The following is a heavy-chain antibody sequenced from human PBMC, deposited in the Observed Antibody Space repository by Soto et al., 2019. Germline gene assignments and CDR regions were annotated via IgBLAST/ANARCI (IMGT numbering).Heavy chain of an antibody. CDR3: ARDQDIAAAGMGFGGVIAT. D-gene: IGHD3-16*02. J-gene: IGHJ4*02. CDR2: ISYDGSNK. Sequence: GGSLRLSCVASGFTFSSYAMHWVRQAPGKGLEWVAVISYDGSNKYYADSVKGRFTISRDNSKNTLYLQMNSLRAEDTAVYYCARDQDIAAAGMGFGGVIATWGQGTLVTVSS. V-gene: IGHV3-30-3*01. CDR1: GFTFSSYA.